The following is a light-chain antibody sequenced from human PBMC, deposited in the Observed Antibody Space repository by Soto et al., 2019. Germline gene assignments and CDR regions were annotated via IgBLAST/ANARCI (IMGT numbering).Light chain of an antibody. J-gene: IGLJ3*02. Sequence: QSALTQPASVSGSPGQSITISCTGTSSDIGGYKYVSWYQQHPGKAPKLLIYDVTHRPSGVSYRFSGSKSGNTASLTISGLQDEDEAYYYCSSTTSTPVKFGGGTKVTVL. V-gene: IGLV2-14*01. CDR2: DVT. CDR1: SSDIGGYKY. CDR3: SSTTSTPVK.